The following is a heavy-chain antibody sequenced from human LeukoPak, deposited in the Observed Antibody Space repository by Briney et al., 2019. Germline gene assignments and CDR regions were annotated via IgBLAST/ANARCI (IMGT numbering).Heavy chain of an antibody. V-gene: IGHV3-7*01. Sequence: SGGSLRLSCAGSGFTFSSYWMSWVRQAPGKGLEWVANIKQDGSEKYYVDSVKGRFTISRDNAKNSLYLQMNSLRAEDTAVYYCARDGYGWGQGTLVTVSS. D-gene: IGHD5-12*01. J-gene: IGHJ4*02. CDR3: ARDGYG. CDR2: IKQDGSEK. CDR1: GFTFSSYW.